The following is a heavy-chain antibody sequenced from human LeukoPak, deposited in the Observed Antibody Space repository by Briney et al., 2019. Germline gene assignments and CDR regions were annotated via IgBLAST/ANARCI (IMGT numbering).Heavy chain of an antibody. J-gene: IGHJ4*02. Sequence: GGSLRLSCAASGFTFSSYWMSWVRQAPGKGLEWVSAISGSGGSTYYADSVKGRFTISRDNSKNTLYLQMNSLRAEDTAVYYCAKDQFGSGSPLDYWGQGTLVTVSS. CDR3: AKDQFGSGSPLDY. CDR2: ISGSGGST. V-gene: IGHV3-23*01. D-gene: IGHD3-10*01. CDR1: GFTFSSYW.